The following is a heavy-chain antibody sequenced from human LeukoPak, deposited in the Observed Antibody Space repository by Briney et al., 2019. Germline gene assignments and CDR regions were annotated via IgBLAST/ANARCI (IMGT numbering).Heavy chain of an antibody. V-gene: IGHV1-8*01. CDR1: GYTFTSYD. Sequence: GASVKVSCKASGYTFTSYDINWVRQATGQGLEWMGWMNPNSGNTGYAQKFQGRVTMTRNTSISTAYMELSSLRSEDTAVYYCARRIPYYYYMGVWGKGTTVTVSS. CDR3: ARRIPYYYYMGV. J-gene: IGHJ6*03. D-gene: IGHD2-15*01. CDR2: MNPNSGNT.